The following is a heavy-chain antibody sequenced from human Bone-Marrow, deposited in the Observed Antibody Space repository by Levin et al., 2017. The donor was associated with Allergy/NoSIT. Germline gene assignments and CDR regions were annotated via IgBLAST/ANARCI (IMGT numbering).Heavy chain of an antibody. J-gene: IGHJ4*02. CDR2: ISYDGTHK. D-gene: IGHD1/OR15-1a*01. V-gene: IGHV3-30*04. Sequence: LSLTCVVSGITFRSYAMHWVRQTPGKGLEWVAGISYDGTHKDYADSVKGRFTFSRDNSKNTLALQMNSLRTDDTAVYFGASGGGWNKHGYTRDDWGQGTLVTVSS. CDR1: GITFRSYA. CDR3: ASGGGWNKHGYTRDD.